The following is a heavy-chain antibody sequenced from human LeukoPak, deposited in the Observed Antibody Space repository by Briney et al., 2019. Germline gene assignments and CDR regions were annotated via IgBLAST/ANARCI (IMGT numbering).Heavy chain of an antibody. V-gene: IGHV3-7*01. CDR2: IKEDGSVI. CDR3: ATGRWFGEFAGSAFED. J-gene: IGHJ4*02. CDR1: GFGFSNYW. D-gene: IGHD3-10*01. Sequence: PGGSLRFSCLGSGFGFSNYWMTWLRQAPGEGLEWVANIKEDGSVIYYADSVKGRFTISRDNAKNSVYLQMNSLRVEDTALYYCATGRWFGEFAGSAFEDWGQGTLVTVSS.